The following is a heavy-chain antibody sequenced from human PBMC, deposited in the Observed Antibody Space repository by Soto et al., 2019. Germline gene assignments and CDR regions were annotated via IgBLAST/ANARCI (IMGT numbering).Heavy chain of an antibody. D-gene: IGHD3-22*01. Sequence: AVQLSCKASGYTITDYYVHWVRQAPGQGLEWMGWINPNSGGTKSAQKFQGRVTMTRDTSISKAYMEMSRLRSDDTAVYYCARRKVVFYDCSGTNYYYDLCGQGTLVTV. CDR3: ARRKVVFYDCSGTNYYYDL. J-gene: IGHJ4*02. CDR2: INPNSGGT. V-gene: IGHV1-2*02. CDR1: GYTITDYY.